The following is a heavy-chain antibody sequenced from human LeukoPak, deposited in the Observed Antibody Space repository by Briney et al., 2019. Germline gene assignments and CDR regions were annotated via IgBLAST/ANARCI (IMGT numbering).Heavy chain of an antibody. J-gene: IGHJ6*03. CDR2: MSLKSGNT. CDR1: GYTFTNYD. Sequence: GASVKVSCKASGYTFTNYDINWVRQATGQGLEWMGWMSLKSGNTGYAEKFQGRVTFTRNTSISTGYMELSSLRSEDTAVYYCARGRKGSITLFGVGQYHYYHYMDVWGKGTTVIVSS. CDR3: ARGRKGSITLFGVGQYHYYHYMDV. V-gene: IGHV1-8*02. D-gene: IGHD3-3*01.